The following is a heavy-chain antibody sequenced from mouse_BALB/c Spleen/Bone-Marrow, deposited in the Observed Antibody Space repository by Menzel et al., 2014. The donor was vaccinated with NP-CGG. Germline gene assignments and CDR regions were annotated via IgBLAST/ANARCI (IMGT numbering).Heavy chain of an antibody. V-gene: IGHV2-3*01. CDR1: VFSIPSYG. CDR2: IWGDGST. CDR3: AKGGYGYDDAMDY. J-gene: IGHJ4*01. Sequence: SAPGLVASSQCLSLICTVSVFSIPSYGVCCLFQPPCNVLEWLVAIWGDGSTNYHSALISRLSISKDNSKSQVFLKLNSLQTDDTATYYCAKGGYGYDDAMDYWGQGTSVTVSS. D-gene: IGHD2-2*01.